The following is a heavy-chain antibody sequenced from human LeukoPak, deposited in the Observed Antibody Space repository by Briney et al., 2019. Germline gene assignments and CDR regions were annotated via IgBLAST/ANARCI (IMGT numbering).Heavy chain of an antibody. V-gene: IGHV5-51*01. CDR2: IYPGDSDT. J-gene: IGHJ4*02. Sequence: GGSLEISCEGAGSTFTVYWIGWGRELPGKGLEWMGIIYPGDSDTRYSPSFQGQVTISADKSMDTAYLQWSSLKASDTAMYYCARRIAVADAFDYWGQGTLVTVSS. CDR1: GSTFTVYW. D-gene: IGHD6-19*01. CDR3: ARRIAVADAFDY.